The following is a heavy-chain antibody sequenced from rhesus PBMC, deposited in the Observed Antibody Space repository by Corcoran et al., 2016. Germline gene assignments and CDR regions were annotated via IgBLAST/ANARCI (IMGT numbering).Heavy chain of an antibody. CDR3: TRANWGSDY. J-gene: IGHJ4*01. CDR2: ITNGGDRT. V-gene: IGHV3-178*01. Sequence: EVQLVESGGGLAEPGGSLRLSCAASGFTFSDYYMDWVRQAPGKGLEWVSLITNGGDRTWYADSVKDRFTISRENAKNTLYLQMNSLRPGDTAVYFCTRANWGSDYWGQGVLVTVSS. CDR1: GFTFSDYY. D-gene: IGHD7-45*01.